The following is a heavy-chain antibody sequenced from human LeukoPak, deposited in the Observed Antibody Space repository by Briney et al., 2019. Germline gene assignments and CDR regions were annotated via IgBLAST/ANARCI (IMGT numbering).Heavy chain of an antibody. CDR1: GGSISSYY. J-gene: IGHJ5*02. CDR2: IYTSGST. Sequence: SETLSLTCTVSGGSISSYYWSWIRQPAGKGLEWIGRIYTSGSTNYKPSLKSRVTISVDTSKNQFSLKLSSVAAADTAVYYCARTITSTVTTGYFDPWGQGTLVTVSS. V-gene: IGHV4-4*07. D-gene: IGHD4-17*01. CDR3: ARTITSTVTTGYFDP.